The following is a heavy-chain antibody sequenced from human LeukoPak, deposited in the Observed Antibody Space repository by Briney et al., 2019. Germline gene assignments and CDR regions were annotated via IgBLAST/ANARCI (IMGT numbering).Heavy chain of an antibody. Sequence: SETLSLTCTVSGGSISTYYWSWIRQSAGKGLEWIGRIYTSGSTDYNPSLKSRVTMSVDTSKNQLSLKLSSVTAADTAVCYCASRRCSTTCPEDYWGQGTLVTVSS. V-gene: IGHV4-4*07. J-gene: IGHJ4*02. CDR2: IYTSGST. CDR1: GGSISTYY. CDR3: ASRRCSTTCPEDY. D-gene: IGHD2-2*01.